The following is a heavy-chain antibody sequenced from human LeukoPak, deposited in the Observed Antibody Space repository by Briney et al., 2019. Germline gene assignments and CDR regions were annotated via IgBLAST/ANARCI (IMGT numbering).Heavy chain of an antibody. CDR1: GGTLSSYA. CDR3: ASTYYYDSSGYPYYYYYGMDV. D-gene: IGHD3-22*01. CDR2: IIPIFGTA. V-gene: IGHV1-69*13. J-gene: IGHJ6*02. Sequence: SVTVSCTASGGTLSSYAISWVRQAPGQRLEWMGGIIPIFGTANYAQKFQGRVTITADESTSTAYMELSSLRSEDTAVYYCASTYYYDSSGYPYYYYYGMDVWGQGTTVTVSS.